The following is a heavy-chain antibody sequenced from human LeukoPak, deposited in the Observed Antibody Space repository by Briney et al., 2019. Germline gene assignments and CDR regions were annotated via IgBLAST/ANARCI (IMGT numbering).Heavy chain of an antibody. Sequence: PSETLSLTCTVSGGSISSYYWSWIRQPPGKGLEWIGYIYYSGSTNYNPSLKSRVTISVDTSKNQSSLKLSSVTAADTAVYYCARHPSSIAAAGTASRNYYYYYYMDVWGKGTTVTVSS. D-gene: IGHD6-13*01. CDR2: IYYSGST. J-gene: IGHJ6*03. V-gene: IGHV4-59*01. CDR1: GGSISSYY. CDR3: ARHPSSIAAAGTASRNYYYYYYMDV.